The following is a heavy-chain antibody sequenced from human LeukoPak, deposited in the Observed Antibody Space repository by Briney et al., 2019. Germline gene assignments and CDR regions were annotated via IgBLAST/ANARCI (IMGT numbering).Heavy chain of an antibody. CDR3: ARPLKHTWDY. J-gene: IGHJ4*02. CDR1: GGSISSSSYY. Sequence: SETLSLTCTVSGGSISSSSYYWGWLRQPPGKGLEWIGSIYYSGSTYYNPSLKSRITISVDTSKNQFSLKLSSVTAADTAVYYCARPLKHTWDYWGQGTLVTVSS. V-gene: IGHV4-39*01. CDR2: IYYSGST.